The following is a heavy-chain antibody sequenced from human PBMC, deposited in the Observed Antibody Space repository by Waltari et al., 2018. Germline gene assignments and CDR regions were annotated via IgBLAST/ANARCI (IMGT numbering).Heavy chain of an antibody. D-gene: IGHD2-2*02. Sequence: QVTLKESGPALVKPTETLTLTCTVSGFSLSNTRMGVRWIRQPPGKALEWLAHIFSNDEKAYSTSLESRLTISKDTSKSQVVLTMTNVDPVDTATYYCARMSCSTTSCYTSYGFDPWGQGTLVTVS. J-gene: IGHJ5*02. CDR1: GFSLSNTRMG. CDR3: ARMSCSTTSCYTSYGFDP. V-gene: IGHV2-26*01. CDR2: IFSNDEK.